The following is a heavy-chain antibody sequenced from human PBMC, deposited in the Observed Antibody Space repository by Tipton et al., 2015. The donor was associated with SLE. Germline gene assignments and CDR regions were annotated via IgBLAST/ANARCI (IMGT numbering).Heavy chain of an antibody. CDR1: GYSFTAYW. CDR3: ARQKGDAFDM. J-gene: IGHJ3*02. CDR2: TSPGDSET. Sequence: VQLVQSGAEVKKSGESLKISCKGSGYSFTAYWIAWVRQMPGKGLEWLGSTSPGDSETRYSPSFQGQVTISADKSITTAYLQWSSLKASDTAMYYCARQKGDAFDMWGQGTTITVSS. V-gene: IGHV5-51*01.